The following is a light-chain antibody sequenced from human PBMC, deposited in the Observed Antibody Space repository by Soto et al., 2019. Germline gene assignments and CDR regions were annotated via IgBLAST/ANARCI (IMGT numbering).Light chain of an antibody. V-gene: IGKV2-30*02. J-gene: IGKJ5*01. Sequence: DVVVSQSSLPLPVTLGQPGSISCRSNQSLIHSDGIAYFSWFGXRPGRSHRRXIYKVSDRDSGVPARFSSIGSGTDFALKISRVEAEDVAVYYGMQGTHWPITFSQGTRLEIK. CDR2: KVS. CDR3: MQGTHWPIT. CDR1: QSLIHSDGIAY.